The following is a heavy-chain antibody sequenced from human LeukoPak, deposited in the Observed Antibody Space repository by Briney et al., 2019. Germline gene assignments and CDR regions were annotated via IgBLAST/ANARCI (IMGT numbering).Heavy chain of an antibody. V-gene: IGHV3-11*01. Sequence: GGSLRLSCAASGFTLRDPYMSWIRQAPGKGLEWVSYISPSGATISYADSVKGRFTTSRDNAKSSLYLQMNSLRAEDTAVYYCARCRGHSCCFDNWGQGTQVTVSS. J-gene: IGHJ4*02. CDR1: GFTLRDPY. CDR2: ISPSGATI. CDR3: ARCRGHSCCFDN. D-gene: IGHD2-15*01.